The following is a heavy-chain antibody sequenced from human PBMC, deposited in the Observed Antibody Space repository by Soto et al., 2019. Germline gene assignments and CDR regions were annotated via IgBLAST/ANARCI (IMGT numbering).Heavy chain of an antibody. D-gene: IGHD2-8*01. V-gene: IGHV1-2*04. CDR1: GYTFTGYY. J-gene: IGHJ6*02. CDR3: AREMYASRYYYYYYGMDV. CDR2: INPNSGGT. Sequence: GAPVKVSCKASGYTFTGYYMHWVRQAPGQGLEWMGWINPNSGGTNYAQKFQGWVTMTRDTSISTAYMELSRLRSDDTAVYYCAREMYASRYYYYYYGMDVWGQGTTVTVSS.